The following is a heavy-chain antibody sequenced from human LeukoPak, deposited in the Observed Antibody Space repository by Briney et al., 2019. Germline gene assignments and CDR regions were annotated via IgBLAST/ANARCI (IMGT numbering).Heavy chain of an antibody. CDR3: ARDWELGPWFDP. J-gene: IGHJ5*02. CDR1: GFTFSTYG. D-gene: IGHD1-26*01. CDR2: IWPDGSYK. V-gene: IGHV3-33*01. Sequence: PGGSLRLSCATSGFTFSTYGIHWVRQAPGKGLEWVAAIWPDGSYKYYADSVKGRFTISRDNSKNTVYLQMSTLRAEDTAVYYCARDWELGPWFDPWGQGTLVTVSS.